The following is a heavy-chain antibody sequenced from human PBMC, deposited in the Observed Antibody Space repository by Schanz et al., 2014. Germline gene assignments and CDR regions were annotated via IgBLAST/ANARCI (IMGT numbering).Heavy chain of an antibody. CDR3: TRGGYSYALSAFDI. CDR2: ITAYNGDT. J-gene: IGHJ3*02. Sequence: QVQLVQSGAEVKKPGASVKVSCKASGYTFTSHGISWVRQAPGQGLEWMGWITAYNGDTNYALKLQGRVTMTTDTSTGTAYMELRSLRSDDTALYYCTRGGYSYALSAFDICGRGTIVAYSS. CDR1: GYTFTSHG. V-gene: IGHV1-18*01. D-gene: IGHD5-18*01.